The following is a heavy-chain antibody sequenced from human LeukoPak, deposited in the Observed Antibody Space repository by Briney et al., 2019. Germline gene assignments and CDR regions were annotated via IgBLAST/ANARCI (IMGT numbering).Heavy chain of an antibody. CDR1: GYSFTSYW. D-gene: IGHD3-10*01. J-gene: IGHJ6*04. Sequence: GESLRISYKGSGYSFTSYWISWVRQMPGKGLEWMGRIDPSDSYTNYSPSFQGHVTISADKSISTAYLQWSSLKASDTAMYYCARSLGELLSSYYYGMDVWGKGTTVTVSS. CDR2: IDPSDSYT. V-gene: IGHV5-10-1*01. CDR3: ARSLGELLSSYYYGMDV.